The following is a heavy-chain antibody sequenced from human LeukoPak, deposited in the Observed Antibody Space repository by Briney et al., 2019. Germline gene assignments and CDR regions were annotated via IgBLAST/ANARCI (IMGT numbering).Heavy chain of an antibody. CDR2: IWSDGSHE. Sequence: GGSLRVSCAASGFSFSSHGMHWVRQAPGKGLEWVAIIWSDGSHENYADSVKGRFTIYRDNSNNTLYLQMNSLRAEDTAVYYCAREGGSGSYSGNFDYWGQGTLV. CDR1: GFSFSSHG. V-gene: IGHV3-33*01. CDR3: AREGGSGSYSGNFDY. J-gene: IGHJ4*02. D-gene: IGHD3-10*01.